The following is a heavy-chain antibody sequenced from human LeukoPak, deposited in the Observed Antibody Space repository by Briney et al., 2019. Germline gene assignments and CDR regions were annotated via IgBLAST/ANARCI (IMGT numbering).Heavy chain of an antibody. CDR1: GFTFDDYA. V-gene: IGHV3-23*01. J-gene: IGHJ4*02. CDR2: ISGSGGST. CDR3: AKDPEYSSSWSFDY. Sequence: GGSLRLSCAASGFTFDDYAMHWVRQAPGKGLEWVSAISGSGGSTYYADSVKGRFTISRDNSKNTLYLQMNSLRAEDTAVYYCAKDPEYSSSWSFDYWGQGTLVTVSS. D-gene: IGHD6-13*01.